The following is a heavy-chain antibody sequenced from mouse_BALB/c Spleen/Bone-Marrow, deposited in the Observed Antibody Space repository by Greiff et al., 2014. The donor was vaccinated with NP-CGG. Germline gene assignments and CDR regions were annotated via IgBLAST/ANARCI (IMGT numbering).Heavy chain of an antibody. J-gene: IGHJ1*01. CDR3: ARRKTTILTTFYWYFDV. D-gene: IGHD2-5*01. Sequence: DVMLVESGGGLVKPGGSLKLSCAASGFTFSGYAMSWVRQTPEKRLEWVASISSGGSTFYPDSVKGRFTIPRDNARNILYLQMSSLRSEDTAMYYCARRKTTILTTFYWYFDVWGAGTTVTVSS. CDR1: GFTFSGYA. V-gene: IGHV5-6-5*01. CDR2: ISSGGST.